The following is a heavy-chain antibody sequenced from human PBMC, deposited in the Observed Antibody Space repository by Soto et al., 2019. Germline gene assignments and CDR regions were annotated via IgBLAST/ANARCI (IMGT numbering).Heavy chain of an antibody. V-gene: IGHV3-66*01. CDR3: ASRYGSGSYLFDY. CDR1: GFTVSSNY. D-gene: IGHD3-10*01. J-gene: IGHJ4*02. CDR2: IYSGGST. Sequence: EVQLVESGGGLVQPGGSLRLSCAASGFTVSSNYMSWVRQAPGKGLEWVSVIYSGGSTYYADSVKGRFTISRDNSKNTLYLQMNSLRAEDTAVYYCASRYGSGSYLFDYWGQGTLVTVSS.